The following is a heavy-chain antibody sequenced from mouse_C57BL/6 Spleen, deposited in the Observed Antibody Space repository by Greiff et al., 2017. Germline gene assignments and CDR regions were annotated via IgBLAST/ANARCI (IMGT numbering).Heavy chain of an antibody. Sequence: QVQLQQPGAELVMPGASVKLSCKASGYTFTSYWMHWVKQRPGQGLEWIGEIDPSDSYTNYNQKFKGKSTLTVDKSSSTAYIQLSILTSEDSAVYYCARREAYYGYAMDYWGQGTSVTVSS. V-gene: IGHV1-69*01. CDR1: GYTFTSYW. CDR2: IDPSDSYT. D-gene: IGHD1-1*01. CDR3: ARREAYYGYAMDY. J-gene: IGHJ4*01.